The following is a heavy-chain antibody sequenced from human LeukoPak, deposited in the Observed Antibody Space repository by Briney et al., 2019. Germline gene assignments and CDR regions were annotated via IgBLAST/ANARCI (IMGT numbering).Heavy chain of an antibody. Sequence: GRSLRLSCAASGFTFSSYAMHWVRQAPGKGLEWVAVISYDGSNKYYADSVKGRFTISRGNSKNTLYLQMNSLRAEDTAVYYCARDLYYYDSSGYRLQYEYFQHWGQGTLVTVSS. J-gene: IGHJ1*01. CDR3: ARDLYYYDSSGYRLQYEYFQH. D-gene: IGHD3-22*01. V-gene: IGHV3-30-3*01. CDR1: GFTFSSYA. CDR2: ISYDGSNK.